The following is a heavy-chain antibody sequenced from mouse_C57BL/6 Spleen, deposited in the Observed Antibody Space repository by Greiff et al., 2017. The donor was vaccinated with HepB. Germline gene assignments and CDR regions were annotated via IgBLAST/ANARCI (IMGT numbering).Heavy chain of an antibody. CDR2: IYPGDGDT. Sequence: VQLQQSGPELVKPGASVKISCKASGYAFSSSWMNWVKQRPGKGLEWIGRIYPGDGDTNYNGKFKGKATLTADKSSSTAYMQRSSLTSEDSAVYFCARSRRYYGSDYWGQGTTLTVSS. J-gene: IGHJ2*01. V-gene: IGHV1-82*01. CDR1: GYAFSSSW. D-gene: IGHD1-1*01. CDR3: ARSRRYYGSDY.